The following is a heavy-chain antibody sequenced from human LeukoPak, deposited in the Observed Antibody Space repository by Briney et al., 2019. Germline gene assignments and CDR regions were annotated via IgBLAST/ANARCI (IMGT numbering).Heavy chain of an antibody. Sequence: GASVKVSCKGSVYTFTSYVINWVRQATGQELEWRGWINANSGNTGYAQKFQGRVTMTRHTSISTASMELSSLRSEDTAVYYCAIGTAAAGTDYWGQGTLVTVSS. D-gene: IGHD6-13*01. CDR2: INANSGNT. J-gene: IGHJ4*02. CDR3: AIGTAAAGTDY. CDR1: VYTFTSYV. V-gene: IGHV1-8*01.